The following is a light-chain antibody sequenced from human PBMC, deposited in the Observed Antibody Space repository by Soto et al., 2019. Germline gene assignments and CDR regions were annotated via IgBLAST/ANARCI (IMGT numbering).Light chain of an antibody. J-gene: IGLJ2*01. Sequence: QAVPTQSPSASASLGASVKLTCTLSSGHSSYAIAWHQQQPEKGPRYLMKLNSDGSHSKGDGIPDRFSGSSSGAECYLTISSLQSEDEADYYCQTWGTGTVVFGGGTKLTVL. CDR2: LNSDGSH. V-gene: IGLV4-69*01. CDR3: QTWGTGTVV. CDR1: SGHSSYA.